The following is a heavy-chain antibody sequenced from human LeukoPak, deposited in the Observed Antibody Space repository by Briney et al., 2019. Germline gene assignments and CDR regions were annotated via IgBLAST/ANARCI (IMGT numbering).Heavy chain of an antibody. Sequence: GASVKVSCKASGYTFTGYYMHWVRQAPGQGLEWMGWINPNSGGTKYAEKFQGRVTMTRDMSISTAYMELSRLRSDDTAVYYCARGRSGELTWAFTLDSWGQGTLVTVHS. J-gene: IGHJ4*02. D-gene: IGHD3-10*01. CDR1: GYTFTGYY. CDR3: ARGRSGELTWAFTLDS. CDR2: INPNSGGT. V-gene: IGHV1-2*02.